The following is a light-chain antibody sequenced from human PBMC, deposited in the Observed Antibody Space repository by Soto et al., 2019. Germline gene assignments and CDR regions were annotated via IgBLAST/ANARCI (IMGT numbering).Light chain of an antibody. CDR3: QQYNNWWT. CDR1: QSVRNN. V-gene: IGKV3-15*01. Sequence: EIVMTQSPATLSVSPGERATLSCRASQSVRNNLAWYQKKPGQAPRLLIYGASTRATGIPARFSGSGSGTEFTLTISSLQSDDFAFYYCQQYNNWWTFGQGTRVDIK. CDR2: GAS. J-gene: IGKJ1*01.